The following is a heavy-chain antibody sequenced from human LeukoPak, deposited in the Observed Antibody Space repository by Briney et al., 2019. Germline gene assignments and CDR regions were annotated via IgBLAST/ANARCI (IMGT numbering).Heavy chain of an antibody. J-gene: IGHJ6*02. Sequence: ASVKVSCRASGYTFTDYHIHWVRQAPGQGLEWMGWVHGNSGGTNYAQKFQARVTMTSDTSITTAYMELSNLKIDNTAVYYCARVQLVATTSLDVWGQGTTVTVSS. D-gene: IGHD5-12*01. CDR1: GYTFTDYH. CDR3: ARVQLVATTSLDV. CDR2: VHGNSGGT. V-gene: IGHV1-2*02.